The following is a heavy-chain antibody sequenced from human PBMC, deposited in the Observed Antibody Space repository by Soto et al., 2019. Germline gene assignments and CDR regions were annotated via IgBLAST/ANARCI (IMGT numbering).Heavy chain of an antibody. Sequence: EGQLLESGGGLVQPGGSLRVSCAASGFTFSNFAMNWVRQAPGKGLEWVAGISASGASTTYADSVKGRFTISRDNSKNTLYLQMNSLRAADTGVYYCAIVSSASRLSYCYAMDDWGQGTTVTVSS. V-gene: IGHV3-23*01. CDR3: AIVSSASRLSYCYAMDD. CDR2: ISASGAST. D-gene: IGHD2-2*01. CDR1: GFTFSNFA. J-gene: IGHJ6*02.